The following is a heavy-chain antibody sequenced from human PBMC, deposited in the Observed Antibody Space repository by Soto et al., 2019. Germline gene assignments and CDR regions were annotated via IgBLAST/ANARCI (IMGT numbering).Heavy chain of an antibody. J-gene: IGHJ6*02. Sequence: QVQLVQSGAAVKKPGSSVKVSCKASGGAFSDYAFSWVRQAPGQGLEWLGGIMPIFRAPDYAQKFQGRVTITADEFTRTAYMEMNSLGSEDAAVYYCACWLKGPDIGSYYCGMDVWGQGTTVTVS. CDR1: GGAFSDYA. V-gene: IGHV1-69*12. D-gene: IGHD1-26*01. CDR3: ACWLKGPDIGSYYCGMDV. CDR2: IMPIFRAP.